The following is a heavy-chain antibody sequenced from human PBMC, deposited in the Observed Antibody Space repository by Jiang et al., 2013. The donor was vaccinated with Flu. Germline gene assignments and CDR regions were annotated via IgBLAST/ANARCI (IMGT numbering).Heavy chain of an antibody. V-gene: IGHV5-51*01. D-gene: IGHD4-23*01. J-gene: IGHJ4*02. CDR3: ARDPPINSDGGVDY. Sequence: PGKGLEWMGIIYPGDSDTRYSPSFQGQVTISADKSISTAYLQWSSLKASDTAMYYCARDPPINSDGGVDYWGQGTLVTVSS. CDR2: IYPGDSDT.